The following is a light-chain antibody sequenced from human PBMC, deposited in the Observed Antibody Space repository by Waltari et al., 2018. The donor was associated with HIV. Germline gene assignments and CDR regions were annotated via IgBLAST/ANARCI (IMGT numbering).Light chain of an antibody. CDR3: QQYYSTPYT. J-gene: IGKJ2*01. V-gene: IGKV4-1*01. CDR1: KSVLYSSNNKNY. Sequence: DIVMTQSPDSLAVSLGERATINCKSSKSVLYSSNNKNYLAWYQQKPGQPTKLLIYWASTRESGVPDRFSGSGSGTDFTLTISSLQAGDVAVYYCQQYYSTPYTFGQGTKLEIK. CDR2: WAS.